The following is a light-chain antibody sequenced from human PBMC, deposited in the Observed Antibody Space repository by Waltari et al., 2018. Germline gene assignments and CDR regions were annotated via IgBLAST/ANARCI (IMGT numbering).Light chain of an antibody. J-gene: IGKJ4*01. CDR1: QSISKW. Sequence: DIQLTQSASTLSASVGDRFTITCRASQSISKWLAWNQQKPGKAPKLLIYKAPTLESGFPSRFSGSGSGTEFTLTISSLQPDDFATYYCQQYNSYSLLTFGGGTKVEIK. CDR3: QQYNSYSLLT. CDR2: KAP. V-gene: IGKV1-5*03.